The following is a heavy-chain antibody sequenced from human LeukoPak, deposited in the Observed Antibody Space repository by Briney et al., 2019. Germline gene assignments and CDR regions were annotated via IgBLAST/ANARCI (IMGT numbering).Heavy chain of an antibody. CDR1: GGTFSSYA. V-gene: IGHV1-69*04. D-gene: IGHD6-25*01. CDR3: ARVSGSYYYYYGMDV. CDR2: IIPILGIA. Sequence: GASVKVSCKASGGTFSSYAISWVRQARGQGLEWMGRIIPILGIANYAQKFQGRVTITADKSTSTAYMELNSLRSEDTAVYYCARVSGSYYYYYGMDVWGHGTTVTVSS. J-gene: IGHJ6*02.